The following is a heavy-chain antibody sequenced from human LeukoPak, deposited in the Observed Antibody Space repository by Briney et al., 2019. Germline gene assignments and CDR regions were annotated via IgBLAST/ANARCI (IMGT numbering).Heavy chain of an antibody. CDR2: IYYSGST. CDR3: ARQWATGYFDY. Sequence: PLETLSLTCTVSGGSISSYYWSWIRQPPGKGLEWIGYIYYSGSTNYNPSLKSRVTISVDTSKSQFSLKLSSVTAADTAVYYCARQWATGYFDYWGQGTLVTVSS. D-gene: IGHD5-12*01. CDR1: GGSISSYY. J-gene: IGHJ4*02. V-gene: IGHV4-59*08.